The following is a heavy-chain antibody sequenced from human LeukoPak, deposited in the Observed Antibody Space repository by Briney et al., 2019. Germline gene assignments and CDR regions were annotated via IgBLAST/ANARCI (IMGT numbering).Heavy chain of an antibody. CDR2: IKQDGSGK. Sequence: GGSLRLSCAASGFTFSSYWMSWVRQAPGKGLEWVANIKQDGSGKYYVDSVKGRFTISRDNAKNSLYLQMNSLRAEDTAVYYCASVPLRGDAFDIWGQGTMVTVSS. D-gene: IGHD3-16*01. J-gene: IGHJ3*02. CDR1: GFTFSSYW. V-gene: IGHV3-7*01. CDR3: ASVPLRGDAFDI.